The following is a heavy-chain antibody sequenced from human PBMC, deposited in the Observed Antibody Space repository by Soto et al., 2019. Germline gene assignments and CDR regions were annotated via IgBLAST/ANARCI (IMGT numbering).Heavy chain of an antibody. CDR1: VDSIRSYY. CDR2: IYYSGST. Sequence: SETLSLTCTVSVDSIRSYYWTWMRQPPGKGLELIGYIYYSGSTRYNPSLKSRVTISVDMSKNQFSLKLSSVIAADTAVYYCARAYGGFDNGLDVWGQGTAVTVSS. CDR3: ARAYGGFDNGLDV. V-gene: IGHV4-59*01. D-gene: IGHD5-12*01. J-gene: IGHJ6*02.